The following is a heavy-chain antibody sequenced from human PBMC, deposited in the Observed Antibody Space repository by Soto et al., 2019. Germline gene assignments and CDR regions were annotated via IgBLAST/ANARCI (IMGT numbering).Heavy chain of an antibody. Sequence: GESLKISCKGSGYSFTSYWIGWVRQMPGKGLEWMGIIYPGDSDTRYSPSFQGQVTISADKSISTAYLQWSSLKASDTAMYYCAVHPKSSSSPHGGISSSWYAFDIWGQGTMVTVSS. J-gene: IGHJ3*02. D-gene: IGHD6-13*01. CDR3: AVHPKSSSSPHGGISSSWYAFDI. CDR2: IYPGDSDT. V-gene: IGHV5-51*01. CDR1: GYSFTSYW.